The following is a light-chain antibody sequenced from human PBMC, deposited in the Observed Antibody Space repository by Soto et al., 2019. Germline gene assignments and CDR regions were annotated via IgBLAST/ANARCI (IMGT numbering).Light chain of an antibody. CDR2: AAS. Sequence: DIQMAQSPTSLSASVGDRVAITCRASQSINTNLNWYQQKPGKATHLLIYAASTLQSGVPSRFSGSASGTDFTLTISGLQPEDSATYYCQQGYTMPVTFGGGTKVE. V-gene: IGKV1-39*01. CDR1: QSINTN. CDR3: QQGYTMPVT. J-gene: IGKJ4*01.